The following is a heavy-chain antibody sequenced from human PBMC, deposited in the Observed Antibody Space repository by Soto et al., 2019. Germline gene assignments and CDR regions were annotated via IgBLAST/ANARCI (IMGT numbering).Heavy chain of an antibody. CDR2: ISYDGSNK. Sequence: QVQLVESGGGVVQPGRSLRLSCAASGFTFSSYGMHWVRQAPGKGLKWVAVISYDGSNKYYADSVKGRFTISRDNSKNTLYLQMNSLRAEDTAVYYCAKNLDYGSRFQVIFDYWGQGTLVTVSS. D-gene: IGHD3-10*01. CDR1: GFTFSSYG. J-gene: IGHJ4*02. CDR3: AKNLDYGSRFQVIFDY. V-gene: IGHV3-30*18.